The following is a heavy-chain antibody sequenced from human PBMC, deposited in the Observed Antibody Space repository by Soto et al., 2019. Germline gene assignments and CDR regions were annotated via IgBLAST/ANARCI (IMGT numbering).Heavy chain of an antibody. CDR3: AGYLTGGSSSGY. D-gene: IGHD6-6*01. CDR2: IIPIFGTA. J-gene: IGHJ4*02. CDR1: GGTFSSYA. V-gene: IGHV1-69*01. Sequence: QVQLVQSVAEVKKPGSSVNVSCKASGGTFSSYAISWVRQAPGQGLEWMGGIIPIFGTANYAQKFQGRVTITADESTSTAYMEMSSLRSEDTAVYYCAGYLTGGSSSGYWGQGTLVTVSS.